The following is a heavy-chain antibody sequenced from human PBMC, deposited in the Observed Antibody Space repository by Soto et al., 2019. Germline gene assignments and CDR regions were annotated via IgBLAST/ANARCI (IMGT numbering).Heavy chain of an antibody. J-gene: IGHJ3*02. CDR1: GYTFTSYY. D-gene: IGHD2-15*01. CDR2: INPSGGIT. V-gene: IGHV1-46*01. CDR3: ARESRALGHCSGGSCPGGAFDI. Sequence: ASVKFSCKASGYTFTSYYMHWVRQAPGQVLECMVIINPSGGITSYXXKFQGRVXXTRDTSTSTVXMELSXVRSEDTDVYYCARESRALGHCSGGSCPGGAFDIXX.